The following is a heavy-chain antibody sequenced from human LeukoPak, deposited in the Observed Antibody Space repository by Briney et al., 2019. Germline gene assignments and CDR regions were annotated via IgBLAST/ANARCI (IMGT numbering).Heavy chain of an antibody. CDR1: GYTFTSYD. J-gene: IGHJ5*02. CDR2: MNPNSGNT. Sequence: GTSVKVSCKASGYTFTSYDINWVRQATGQGLEWMGWMNPNSGNTGYAQKFQGRVTITRNTSISTAYMELSSLRSEDTAVYYCARATTYYYDSSGYASSPTVRFDPWGQGTLVTVSS. V-gene: IGHV1-8*03. D-gene: IGHD3-22*01. CDR3: ARATTYYYDSSGYASSPTVRFDP.